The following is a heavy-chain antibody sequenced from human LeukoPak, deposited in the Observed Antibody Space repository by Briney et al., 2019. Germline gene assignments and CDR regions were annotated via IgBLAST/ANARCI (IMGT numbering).Heavy chain of an antibody. CDR3: AQDFSNLAIIIAN. V-gene: IGHV3-30*18. J-gene: IGHJ4*02. D-gene: IGHD3-10*01. CDR2: ISNDGNNE. CDR1: GFTFSSYA. Sequence: PGGSLRLSCAASGFTFSSYAMHWVRQAPGKGLEWGAVISNDGNNEYYVGSVRGRFTISRDNSKNTLFLQMNSLRAEDTAVYYCAQDFSNLAIIIANWGQGTLVTVSS.